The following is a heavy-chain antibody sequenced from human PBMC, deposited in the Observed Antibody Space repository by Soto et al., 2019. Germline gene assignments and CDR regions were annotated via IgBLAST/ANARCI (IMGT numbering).Heavy chain of an antibody. CDR2: IDPSDSYT. V-gene: IGHV5-10-1*01. CDR3: ARPNGHALAAPLDV. CDR1: GYSFTSYW. D-gene: IGHD6-25*01. Sequence: VESLKISCKGSGYSFTSYWISWVRQMPGKGLEWMGRIDPSDSYTNYSPSFQGHVTISADKSISTAYLQWSSLKASDTAMYYCARPNGHALAAPLDVWGQGTTVTVSS. J-gene: IGHJ6*02.